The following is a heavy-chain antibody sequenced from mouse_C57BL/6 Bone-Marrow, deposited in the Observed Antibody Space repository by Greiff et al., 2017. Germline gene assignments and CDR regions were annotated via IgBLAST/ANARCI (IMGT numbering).Heavy chain of an antibody. V-gene: IGHV1-78*01. CDR1: GYTFTDHT. J-gene: IGHJ1*03. D-gene: IGHD1-1*02. CDR2: LYPRDGST. CDR3: ARASIYGVYYGYFDV. Sequence: QVQLQQSDAELVQPGASVKISCKVSGYTFTDHTIHWMQQRPEQGLEWIGYLYPRDGSTKYNAQFKGKATLTADKSSSPADLQLNSLTSEDSAVYCCARASIYGVYYGYFDVWGTGTTVTVSS.